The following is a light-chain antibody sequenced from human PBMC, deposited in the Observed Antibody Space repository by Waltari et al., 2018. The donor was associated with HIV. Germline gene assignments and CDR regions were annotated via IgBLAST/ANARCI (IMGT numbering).Light chain of an antibody. V-gene: IGLV1-44*01. CDR1: TSNIGGNT. CDR2: SNN. CDR3: AAWDDSLKGGA. Sequence: QSVLAQPPSASGTPGQRVTISCSGSTSNIGGNTVSWYQQLPGTAPKLLSYSNNQRPSGVPDRCSGSTSGTSASLVISGLQSEDEADYYCAAWDDSLKGGAFGPGTKVTVL. J-gene: IGLJ1*01.